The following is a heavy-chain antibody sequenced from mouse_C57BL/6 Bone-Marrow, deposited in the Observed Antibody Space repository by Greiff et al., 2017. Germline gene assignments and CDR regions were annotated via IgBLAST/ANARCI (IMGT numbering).Heavy chain of an antibody. CDR3: AREGGLSGDFDY. CDR2: IDPSDSYT. V-gene: IGHV1-50*01. D-gene: IGHD3-1*01. CDR1: GYTFTSYW. Sequence: VQLQQPGAELVKPGASVKLSCKASGYTFTSYWMQWVKQRPGQGLEWIGEIDPSDSYTNYNQKFKGKATLTVDTSSSTAYMQLSSLTSEDSAVYYCAREGGLSGDFDYWGQGTTLTVSS. J-gene: IGHJ2*01.